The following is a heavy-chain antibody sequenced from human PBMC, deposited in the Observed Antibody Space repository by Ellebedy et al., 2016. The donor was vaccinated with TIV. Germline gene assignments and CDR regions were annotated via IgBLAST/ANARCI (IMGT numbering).Heavy chain of an antibody. CDR1: GFTLFNAW. V-gene: IGHV3-15*01. Sequence: PGRSLRLSCAASGFTLFNAWMSWVRQAPGKGLEWVGHIKRKTDGGTTDYAAPVKGRFTISRDDSENTLYLQMNSLRTEDTAVYYCTTEGYGYGYHAFDIWGQGTMVTVSS. CDR2: IKRKTDGGTT. D-gene: IGHD5-18*01. J-gene: IGHJ3*02. CDR3: TTEGYGYGYHAFDI.